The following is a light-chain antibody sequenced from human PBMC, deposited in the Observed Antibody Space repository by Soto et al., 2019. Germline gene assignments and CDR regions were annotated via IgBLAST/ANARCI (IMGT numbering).Light chain of an antibody. Sequence: QSVLTQPASVSGSPGQSITISCTGTTCDIGSYNRVSWYQQHPGKAPKLIISEVTDRPSGVSNRFSGSKSGTTASLTIYGLQAEDEAEYYCSSYTNINARACGFGTGTQLTVL. CDR2: EVT. CDR3: SSYTNINARACG. V-gene: IGLV2-14*01. CDR1: TCDIGSYNR. J-gene: IGLJ1*01.